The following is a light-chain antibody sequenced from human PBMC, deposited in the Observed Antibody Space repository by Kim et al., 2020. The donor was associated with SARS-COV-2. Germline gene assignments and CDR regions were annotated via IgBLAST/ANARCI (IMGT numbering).Light chain of an antibody. CDR3: HVWDSSRNHPL. J-gene: IGLJ3*02. CDR1: NIGTKS. Sequence: PGKTATITCGGNNIGTKSVHWYQQRPGQAPILVIYYDSDRPSGIPERFSGSNSGNTATLTISRIEAGDEADYYCHVWDSSRNHPLFGGGTKLTVL. CDR2: YDS. V-gene: IGLV3-21*04.